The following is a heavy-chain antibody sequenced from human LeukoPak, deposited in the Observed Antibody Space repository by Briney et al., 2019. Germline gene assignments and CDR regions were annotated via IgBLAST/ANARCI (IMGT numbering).Heavy chain of an antibody. Sequence: SETLSLTCTVSGGSISSSSYYWSWIRQPPGKGLEWIGYIYYSGSTNYNPSLKSRVTISVDTSKNQFSLKLSSVTAADTAVYYCARTPMYSSGLYYFDYWGQGTLVTVSS. CDR1: GGSISSSSYY. D-gene: IGHD6-19*01. V-gene: IGHV4-61*05. CDR3: ARTPMYSSGLYYFDY. CDR2: IYYSGST. J-gene: IGHJ4*02.